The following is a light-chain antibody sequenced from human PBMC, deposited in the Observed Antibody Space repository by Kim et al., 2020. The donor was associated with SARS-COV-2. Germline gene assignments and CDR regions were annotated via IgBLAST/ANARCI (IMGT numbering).Light chain of an antibody. CDR3: QQYNSYPIT. Sequence: DIEMTQSPSSLSASVGDRVTITCRASQGVSDSLAWLQQKPGKGPKSLIYAASSLQNGVPSRFRGTGSGTYFTLTIISLQPEDFATYYCQQYNSYPITFGGGTRLDIK. CDR2: AAS. V-gene: IGKV1-16*01. CDR1: QGVSDS. J-gene: IGKJ5*01.